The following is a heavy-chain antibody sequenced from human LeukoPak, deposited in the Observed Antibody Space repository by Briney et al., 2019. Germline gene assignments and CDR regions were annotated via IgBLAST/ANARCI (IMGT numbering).Heavy chain of an antibody. CDR2: ISYDGNNK. CDR3: AKGPFGIVGAFDY. CDR1: GFTFNDYA. Sequence: GGSLRLSCAPSGFTFNDYAMHWVRQAPGKGLEWVAVISYDGNNKYYADSVKGRFTISRDNSKNTLYLQMNSLRAEDTAVYYCAKGPFGIVGAFDYWGQGTLVTVSS. D-gene: IGHD1-26*01. J-gene: IGHJ4*02. V-gene: IGHV3-30*04.